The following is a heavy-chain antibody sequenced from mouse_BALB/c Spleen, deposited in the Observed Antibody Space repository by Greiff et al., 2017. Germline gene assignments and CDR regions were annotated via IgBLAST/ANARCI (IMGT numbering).Heavy chain of an antibody. D-gene: IGHD2-14*01. J-gene: IGHJ4*01. CDR1: GYSITSDYA. CDR2: ISYSGST. V-gene: IGHV3-2*02. CDR3: ARSGEVRRWNAMDY. Sequence: EVKLVESGPGLVKPSQSLSLTCTVTGYSITSDYAWNWIRQFPGNKLEWMGYISYSGSTSYNPSLKSRISITRDTSKNQFFLQLNSVTTEDTATYYCARSGEVRRWNAMDYWGQGTSVTVSS.